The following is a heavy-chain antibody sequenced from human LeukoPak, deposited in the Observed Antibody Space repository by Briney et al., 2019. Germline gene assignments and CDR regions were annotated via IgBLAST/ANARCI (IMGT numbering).Heavy chain of an antibody. V-gene: IGHV3-48*01. CDR3: ARYRDDSSGYPDYYYYMDV. CDR2: ISSSSTI. Sequence: GGSLRLSCAASGFTFSSYSMNWVRQAPGKGLEWVSYISSSSTIYYADSVKGRFTISRDNAKNSLYLQMNSLRAEDTAVYYCARYRDDSSGYPDYYYYMDVWGKGTTVTVSS. J-gene: IGHJ6*03. CDR1: GFTFSSYS. D-gene: IGHD3-22*01.